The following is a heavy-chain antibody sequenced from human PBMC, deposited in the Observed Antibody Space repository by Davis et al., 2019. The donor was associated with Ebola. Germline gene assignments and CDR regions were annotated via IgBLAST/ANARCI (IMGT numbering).Heavy chain of an antibody. CDR1: GYTFTSYG. Sequence: ASVKVSCKASGYTFTSYGISWVRQAPGQGLEWMGWISAYNGNTNYAQKLQGRVTMTTDTSTSTAYMELRSLRSDDTAVYYCARGALSHYDFWSGYPWGYLDYWGRGTLLIVSS. V-gene: IGHV1-18*01. CDR3: ARGALSHYDFWSGYPWGYLDY. J-gene: IGHJ4*02. D-gene: IGHD3-3*01. CDR2: ISAYNGNT.